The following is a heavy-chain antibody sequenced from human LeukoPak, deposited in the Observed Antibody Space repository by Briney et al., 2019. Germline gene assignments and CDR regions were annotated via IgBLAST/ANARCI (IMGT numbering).Heavy chain of an antibody. CDR1: GFTFSSYG. CDR2: MSYDGSNK. Sequence: GRSLRLSCAASGFTFSSYGMHWVRQAPGKGLEWVAVMSYDGSNKYYADSVKGRFTISRDNSKNTLYLQMNSLRAEDTAVYYCAKTYYYDSSGFSAFDPWGQGTLVTVSS. J-gene: IGHJ5*02. V-gene: IGHV3-30*18. D-gene: IGHD3-22*01. CDR3: AKTYYYDSSGFSAFDP.